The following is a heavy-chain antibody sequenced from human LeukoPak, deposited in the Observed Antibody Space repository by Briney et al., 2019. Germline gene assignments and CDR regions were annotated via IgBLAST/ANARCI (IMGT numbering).Heavy chain of an antibody. J-gene: IGHJ4*02. CDR1: GGSFSGYY. D-gene: IGHD6-19*01. CDR2: IYTSGST. CDR3: ARSPRYLAGGWYYFDY. V-gene: IGHV4-59*10. Sequence: SETLSLTCAVYGGSFSGYYWSWIRQPPGKGLEWIGRIYTSGSTNYNPSLKSRVTMSVDTSKNQFSLKLSSVTAADTAVYYCARSPRYLAGGWYYFDYWGQGTLVTVSS.